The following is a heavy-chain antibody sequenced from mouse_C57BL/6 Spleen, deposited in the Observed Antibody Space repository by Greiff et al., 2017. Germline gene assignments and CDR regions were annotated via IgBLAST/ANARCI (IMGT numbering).Heavy chain of an antibody. CDR2: IDPETGGT. CDR3: TRRSNYGFDY. Sequence: VQLQQSGAELVRPGASVTLSCKASGYTFTDYEMHWVKQTTVHGLEWIGAIDPETGGTAYNQKFKGKAILTADKSSSTAYMELRSLTSEDSAVYYCTRRSNYGFDYWGQGTTLTVSS. D-gene: IGHD2-5*01. J-gene: IGHJ2*01. CDR1: GYTFTDYE. V-gene: IGHV1-15*01.